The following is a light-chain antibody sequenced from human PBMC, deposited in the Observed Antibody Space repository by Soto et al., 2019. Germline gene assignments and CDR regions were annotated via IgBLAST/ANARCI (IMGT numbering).Light chain of an antibody. CDR2: GAS. CDR3: QQYNNWPPCT. Sequence: EIVMTQSPATLSVSPGERATLSCRASQSGSNNLACYQQKPGQAPRLLLYGASTRATGIPARFSGSGSGTEFTLTISSLQSEDFAVYYCQQYNNWPPCTFGQGTKVDI. V-gene: IGKV3-15*01. J-gene: IGKJ2*02. CDR1: QSGSNN.